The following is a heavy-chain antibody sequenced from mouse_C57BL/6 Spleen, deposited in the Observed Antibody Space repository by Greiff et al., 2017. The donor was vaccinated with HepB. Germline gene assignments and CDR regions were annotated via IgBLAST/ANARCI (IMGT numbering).Heavy chain of an antibody. J-gene: IGHJ1*03. V-gene: IGHV1-59*01. CDR2: IDPSDSYT. D-gene: IGHD1-1*01. CDR3: AKNYYGSSYDYWYFDV. Sequence: QVQLQQPGAELVRPGTSVKLSCKASGYTFTSYWMHWVKQRPGQGLEWIGVIDPSDSYTNYNQKFKGKATLTVDTSSSTAYMQLSSLTSEDSAVYYCAKNYYGSSYDYWYFDVWGTGTTVTVSS. CDR1: GYTFTSYW.